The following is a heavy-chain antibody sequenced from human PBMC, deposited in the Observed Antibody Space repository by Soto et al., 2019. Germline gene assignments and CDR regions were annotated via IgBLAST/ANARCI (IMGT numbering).Heavy chain of an antibody. CDR1: GFTFSSYW. CDR3: AQQLCWGRFDP. Sequence: GGSLTLSCAASGFTFSSYWMSWVRQAPGKGLEWVANINQDGSEKYYVDSVKGRFTTSRDNAKNSLYLQMNSLRAEDTAVYYCAQQLCWGRFDPWGQGTLVTVSS. V-gene: IGHV3-7*05. D-gene: IGHD6-13*01. J-gene: IGHJ5*02. CDR2: INQDGSEK.